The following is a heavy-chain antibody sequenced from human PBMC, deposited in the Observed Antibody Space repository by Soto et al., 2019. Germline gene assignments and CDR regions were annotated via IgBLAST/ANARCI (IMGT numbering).Heavy chain of an antibody. Sequence: ASVKVSCKASGGTFSSYAISWVRQAPGQGLEWMGGIIPIFGTANYAQKFQGRVTITADKSTSTAYMELSSLRSEDTAVYYCNVGISWALAFDIWGQGTMVTVSS. CDR3: NVGISWALAFDI. CDR2: IIPIFGTA. CDR1: GGTFSSYA. D-gene: IGHD1-26*01. V-gene: IGHV1-69*06. J-gene: IGHJ3*02.